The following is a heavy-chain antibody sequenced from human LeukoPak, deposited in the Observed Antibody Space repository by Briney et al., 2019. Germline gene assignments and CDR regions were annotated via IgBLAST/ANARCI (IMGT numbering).Heavy chain of an antibody. Sequence: TGGSLRLSCATSGFTFTDYYMTWIRQAPGKGLEWISYISVSGTTMYYADSVKGRFTLSRDNAKNSLYLQMNSLRADDTAVYYCARVGRLQYGDYVAFDYWGQGALVTVSS. CDR3: ARVGRLQYGDYVAFDY. CDR2: ISVSGTTM. J-gene: IGHJ4*02. CDR1: GFTFTDYY. D-gene: IGHD4-17*01. V-gene: IGHV3-11*01.